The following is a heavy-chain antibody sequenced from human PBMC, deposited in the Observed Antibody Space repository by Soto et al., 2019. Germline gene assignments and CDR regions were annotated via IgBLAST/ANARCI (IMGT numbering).Heavy chain of an antibody. CDR1: GYSCTSYW. D-gene: IGHD3-16*02. Sequence: GESLKISCKGSGYSCTSYWISWVRQMPGKGLEWMGRIDPSDSYTNYSPSFQGHVTISADKSISTAYLQWSSLKASDTAMYYCARTDYDYVWGSYRNYYYYGMDVWGQGTTVTVSS. J-gene: IGHJ6*02. CDR3: ARTDYDYVWGSYRNYYYYGMDV. V-gene: IGHV5-10-1*01. CDR2: IDPSDSYT.